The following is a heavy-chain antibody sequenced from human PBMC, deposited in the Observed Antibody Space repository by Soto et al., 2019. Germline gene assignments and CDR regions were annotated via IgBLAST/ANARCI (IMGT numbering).Heavy chain of an antibody. J-gene: IGHJ3*02. Sequence: ASVKVSCKASGGTFSSYAISWVRQAPGQGLEWMGGIIPIFGTANYAQKFQGRVTITADESTSTAYMELSSLRSEDTAVYYCARDADRIAAAGTRAFDIWGQGTMVTVSS. CDR2: IIPIFGTA. D-gene: IGHD6-13*01. V-gene: IGHV1-69*13. CDR1: GGTFSSYA. CDR3: ARDADRIAAAGTRAFDI.